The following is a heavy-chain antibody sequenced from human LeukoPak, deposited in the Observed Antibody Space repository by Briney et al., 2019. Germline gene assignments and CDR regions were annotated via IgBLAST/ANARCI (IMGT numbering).Heavy chain of an antibody. CDR1: GGSISSYY. V-gene: IGHV4-4*07. J-gene: IGHJ5*02. CDR3: ARDVNYDILTGIENWFDP. CDR2: IYTSGST. Sequence: SETLSLTCTVSGGSISSYYWSWIRQPAGKGLEWIWRIYTSGSTNYNPSLKSRVTMSVDTSKNQFSLKLSSVTAADTAVYYCARDVNYDILTGIENWFDPWGQGTLVTVSS. D-gene: IGHD3-9*01.